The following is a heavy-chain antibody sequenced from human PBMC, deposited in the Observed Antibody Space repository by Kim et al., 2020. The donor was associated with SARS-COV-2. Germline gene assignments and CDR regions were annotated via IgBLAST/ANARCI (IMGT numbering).Heavy chain of an antibody. Sequence: SETLSLTCTVSGGSISSSSYYWGWIRQPPGKGLEWIGSIYYSGNTYYNPSLKSRVTISVDTSKNQFSLKLSSVTAADTAVYYCARAPGSWFGELSWGQGTLVTVSS. CDR2: IYYSGNT. CDR3: ARAPGSWFGELS. V-gene: IGHV4-39*07. J-gene: IGHJ4*02. D-gene: IGHD3-10*01. CDR1: GGSISSSSYY.